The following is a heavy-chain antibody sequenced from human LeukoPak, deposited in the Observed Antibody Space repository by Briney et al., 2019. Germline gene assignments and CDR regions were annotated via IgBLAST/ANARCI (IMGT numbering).Heavy chain of an antibody. D-gene: IGHD2-2*01. Sequence: SENLSLTCAVYGGSFSGYYWSWIRQPPGKGLEWIGEINHSGSTNYNPSLKSRVTISVDTSKNQFSLKLSSVTAADTAVYYCARYCRSTSCYGGAFDIWGQGTMVTVSP. CDR2: INHSGST. V-gene: IGHV4-34*01. J-gene: IGHJ3*02. CDR3: ARYCRSTSCYGGAFDI. CDR1: GGSFSGYY.